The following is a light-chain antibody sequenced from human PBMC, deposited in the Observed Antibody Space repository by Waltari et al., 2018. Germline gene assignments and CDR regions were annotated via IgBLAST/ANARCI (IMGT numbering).Light chain of an antibody. Sequence: DIEMTQYPSSLSPSVGDRVTITCRTSQSIGDYLSWYQQKPGKAPKLLINTISTLESGVPPRFSGSGSATEVTLTISSLQPEDFATYYCQQTYTMPHTFGLGTKLEMK. J-gene: IGKJ2*01. V-gene: IGKV1-39*01. CDR2: TIS. CDR1: QSIGDY. CDR3: QQTYTMPHT.